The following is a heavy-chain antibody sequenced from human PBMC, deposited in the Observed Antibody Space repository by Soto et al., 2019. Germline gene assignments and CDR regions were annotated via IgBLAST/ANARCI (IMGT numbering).Heavy chain of an antibody. V-gene: IGHV1-69*01. Sequence: QEQLVQSGAEVKKPGSSVKVSCKASGGLFSSYAISWVRQAPGQGLEWMGGIIPVFSTAYYAQKFQGRVTIPADDPTNMPYVGLGSLRSEDTAMYYWAGGGSGYVCFNDFWAQGPL. D-gene: IGHD3-22*01. CDR3: AGGGSGYVCFNDF. J-gene: IGHJ1*01. CDR1: GGLFSSYA. CDR2: IIPVFSTA.